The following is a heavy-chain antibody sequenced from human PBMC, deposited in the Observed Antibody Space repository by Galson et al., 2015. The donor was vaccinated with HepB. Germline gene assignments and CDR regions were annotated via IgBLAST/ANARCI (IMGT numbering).Heavy chain of an antibody. Sequence: SETLSLTCTVSGGSITSSYWSWIRQPPGKGLEWIGFTYYTGNIHYNPSLSSRVTISIGTSKNQFSLRLTSVTAADTAVYYCAKGGDSGILVHAFDIWGRGTMVAVSS. V-gene: IGHV4-59*01. CDR3: AKGGDSGILVHAFDI. D-gene: IGHD2-21*02. CDR1: GGSITSSY. CDR2: TYYTGNI. J-gene: IGHJ3*02.